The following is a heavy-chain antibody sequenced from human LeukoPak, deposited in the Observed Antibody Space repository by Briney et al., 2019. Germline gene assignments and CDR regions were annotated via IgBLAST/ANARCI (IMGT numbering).Heavy chain of an antibody. Sequence: SETLSLTCTVSGGSISSYYWSWIRQPPGKGLEWIGEINHSGSTNYNPSLKSRVTISVDTSKNQFSLKLSSVTAADTAVYYCARGEGFGRQQLASFITKRYYYMDVWGKGTTVTVSS. V-gene: IGHV4-34*01. J-gene: IGHJ6*03. CDR1: GGSISSYY. CDR2: INHSGST. D-gene: IGHD6-13*01. CDR3: ARGEGFGRQQLASFITKRYYYMDV.